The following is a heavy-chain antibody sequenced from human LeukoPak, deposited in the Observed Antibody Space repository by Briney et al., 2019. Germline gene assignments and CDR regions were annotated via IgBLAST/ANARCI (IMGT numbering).Heavy chain of an antibody. CDR1: GFTVSSNY. V-gene: IGHV3-53*01. Sequence: PGGSLRLSCAASGFTVSSNYMSWVRQAPGEGLEWVSVIYSGGSTYYADSVKGRFTISRDNTKSTLYLQMNSLRAEDTAVYYCARDHSGYFDYWGQGTLVTVSS. CDR3: ARDHSGYFDY. J-gene: IGHJ4*02. CDR2: IYSGGST. D-gene: IGHD2-8*02.